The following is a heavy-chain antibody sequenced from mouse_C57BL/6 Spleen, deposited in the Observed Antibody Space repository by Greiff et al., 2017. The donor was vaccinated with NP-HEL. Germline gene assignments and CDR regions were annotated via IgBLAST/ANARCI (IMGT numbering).Heavy chain of an antibody. CDR2: IRLKSDNYAT. V-gene: IGHV6-3*01. Sequence: DVMLVESGGGLVQPGGSMKLSCVASGFTFSNYWMNWVRQSPAKGLEWVAQIRLKSDNYATHYAESVKGRFTISRDDSKSSVYLQMNNLRAEDTGIYYCTGIWSLAYWGQGTLVTVSA. J-gene: IGHJ3*01. CDR1: GFTFSNYW. CDR3: TGIWSLAY.